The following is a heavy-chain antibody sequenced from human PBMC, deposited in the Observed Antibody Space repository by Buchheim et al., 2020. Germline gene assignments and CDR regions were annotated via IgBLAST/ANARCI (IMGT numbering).Heavy chain of an antibody. CDR2: IWYDGSNK. D-gene: IGHD3-16*01. V-gene: IGHV3-33*01. CDR1: GFTFSSYG. J-gene: IGHJ3*02. CDR3: VGAGTTFGGITDDAFDI. Sequence: QVQLVESGGGVVQPGRSLRLSCAASGFTFSSYGMHWVRQAPGKGLEWVAVIWYDGSNKYYTDSVKGRFTISRDNSKNTLYLQMNSLRAGDTAVYFCVGAGTTFGGITDDAFDIWGQGT.